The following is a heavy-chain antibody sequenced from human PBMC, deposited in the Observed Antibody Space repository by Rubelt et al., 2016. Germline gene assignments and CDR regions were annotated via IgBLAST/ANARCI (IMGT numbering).Heavy chain of an antibody. CDR3: ASEARYGGDRTAADY. J-gene: IGHJ4*02. D-gene: IGHD4-17*01. V-gene: IGHV4-39*01. CDR2: IYYSGST. Sequence: QVQLQESGPGLVKPSETLSLTCTVSGGSISSYYWGWIRQPPGKGLEWIGSIYYSGSTYYNPSLKSRVTLSVYTSKNQFSLKLGSVTAADTAVYYWASEARYGGDRTAADYWGQGTLVTVSS. CDR1: GGSISSYY.